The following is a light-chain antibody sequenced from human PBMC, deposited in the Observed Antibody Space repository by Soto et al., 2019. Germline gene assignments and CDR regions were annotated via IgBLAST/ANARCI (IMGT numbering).Light chain of an antibody. CDR2: EVN. CDR1: NSDVGGYNF. CDR3: SSYTSSNTHV. Sequence: QSALTQPASVSGSPGQSITISCTGTNSDVGGYNFVSWYQHHPGKAPKLIIYEVNNRPSGVSNRFSGSKSGNTASLTISGLQAEDETDYYCSSYTSSNTHVFGTGTKLTVL. J-gene: IGLJ1*01. V-gene: IGLV2-14*01.